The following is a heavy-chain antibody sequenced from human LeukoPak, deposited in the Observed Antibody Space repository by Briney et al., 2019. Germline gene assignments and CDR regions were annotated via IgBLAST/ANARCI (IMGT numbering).Heavy chain of an antibody. CDR1: GFTFSTYS. D-gene: IGHD4-23*01. CDR2: ITSSSSSI. CDR3: ARQTTVATDF. V-gene: IGHV3-48*01. Sequence: GGSLRLSCAASGFTFSTYSMNWVRQAPGKGLEWVSYITSSSSSIYYADSVKGRFTISRDNAKNSLYLQMNSLRVEDTAVYYCARQTTVATDFWGQGTLVTVSS. J-gene: IGHJ4*02.